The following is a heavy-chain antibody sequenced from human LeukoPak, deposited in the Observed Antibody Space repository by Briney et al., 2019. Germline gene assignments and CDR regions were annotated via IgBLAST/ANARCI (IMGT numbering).Heavy chain of an antibody. CDR2: IIPILGIA. D-gene: IGHD6-19*01. Sequence: LGASVKVSCKASGGTFSSYAISWVRQAPGQGLEWMGRIIPILGIANYAQKFQGRVTITADKSTSTAYMELSSLRSEDTAVYYCARDKSIAVAGYYFDYWGQGTLVTVSS. CDR1: GGTFSSYA. V-gene: IGHV1-69*04. J-gene: IGHJ4*02. CDR3: ARDKSIAVAGYYFDY.